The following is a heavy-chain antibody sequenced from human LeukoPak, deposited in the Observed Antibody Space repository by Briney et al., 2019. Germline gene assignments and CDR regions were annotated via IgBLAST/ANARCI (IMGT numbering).Heavy chain of an antibody. J-gene: IGHJ4*02. CDR3: ARSTTTSLFDY. CDR2: ITSDGSTI. CDR1: GFTFSSYE. Sequence: GGSLRLSCAASGFTFSSYEMNWVRQAPGKGLEWVSFITSDGSTIFYADSVKGRFTISRDNAKNSLYLQMNSLRAVEDTAVYYCARSTTTSLFDYWGQGTLVAVSS. D-gene: IGHD1-1*01. V-gene: IGHV3-48*03.